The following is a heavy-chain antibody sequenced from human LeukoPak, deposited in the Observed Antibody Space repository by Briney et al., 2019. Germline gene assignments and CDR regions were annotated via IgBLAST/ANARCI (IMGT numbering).Heavy chain of an antibody. J-gene: IGHJ4*02. Sequence: PSETLSLTCAVYGGSFSGYFWSWIRQPPGKGLERIGEINHSGSTNYNPSLKSRVTISVDTSKNQFSLKLSSVTAADTAVYYCARENYDILTGYPYYFDYWGQGTLVTVSS. CDR1: GGSFSGYF. CDR3: ARENYDILTGYPYYFDY. D-gene: IGHD3-9*01. CDR2: INHSGST. V-gene: IGHV4-34*01.